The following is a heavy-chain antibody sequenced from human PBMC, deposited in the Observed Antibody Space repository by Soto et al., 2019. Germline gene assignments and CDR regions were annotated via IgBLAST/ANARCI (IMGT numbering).Heavy chain of an antibody. Sequence: SETLSLTCTVSGGSISSSRYYWGWIRQPPGKGLEWIGSIFYSGSTYYNPSLKSRVTISVDTSKSQFSLKLSSVTAADTAVYYCARTGYSYGNFDYWGQGTQVTVSS. V-gene: IGHV4-39*01. J-gene: IGHJ4*02. CDR3: ARTGYSYGNFDY. D-gene: IGHD5-18*01. CDR1: GGSISSSRYY. CDR2: IFYSGST.